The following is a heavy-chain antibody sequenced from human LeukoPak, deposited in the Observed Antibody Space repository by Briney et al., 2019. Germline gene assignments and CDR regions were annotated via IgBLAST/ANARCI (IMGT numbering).Heavy chain of an antibody. D-gene: IGHD2-2*01. Sequence: GGYLRLYCAASGFTFSNYAMSWVRQAPGKGLEWVSLISVSGASKYYADSVKGRFTVSRDNSKNTLYLQMNSLRAEDTAVYYCAKDPDCSSISCRAPFDYWGQGTLVTVSS. J-gene: IGHJ4*02. CDR1: GFTFSNYA. V-gene: IGHV3-23*01. CDR2: ISVSGASK. CDR3: AKDPDCSSISCRAPFDY.